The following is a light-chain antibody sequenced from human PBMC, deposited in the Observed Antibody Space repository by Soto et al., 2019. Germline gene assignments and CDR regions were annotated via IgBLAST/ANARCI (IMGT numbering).Light chain of an antibody. CDR3: QPYGSSPAP. Sequence: EIVLTQSPGTLSLSPGERATLSCRASQSVSSDYLAWLQQKPGQAPRLLIFGASNRDTGIPDRFSGSGSGTDFTLTISRLEPEDFAMYYCQPYGSSPAPFSQGPKVDIK. V-gene: IGKV3-20*01. CDR2: GAS. CDR1: QSVSSDY. J-gene: IGKJ1*01.